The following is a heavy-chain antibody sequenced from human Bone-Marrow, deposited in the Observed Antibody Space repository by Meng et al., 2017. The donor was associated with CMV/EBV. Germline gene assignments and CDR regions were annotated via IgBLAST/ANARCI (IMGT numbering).Heavy chain of an antibody. J-gene: IGHJ2*01. V-gene: IGHV1-3*01. Sequence: QVQLVQSGAEVKKPGASVNVSCKASGYTFTSYTIHWVRQAPGQSLEWMGWINAGNGNTIYSQEFQGRVTITRDTSATTAYMELSSLISEDTAVYYCARGVSGYSSGWYSWYFDLWGRGTLVTVSS. CDR2: INAGNGNT. CDR3: ARGVSGYSSGWYSWYFDL. CDR1: GYTFTSYT. D-gene: IGHD6-19*01.